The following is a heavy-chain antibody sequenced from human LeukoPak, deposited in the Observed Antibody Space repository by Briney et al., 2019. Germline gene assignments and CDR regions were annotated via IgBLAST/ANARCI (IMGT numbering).Heavy chain of an antibody. CDR1: DGSISSYY. J-gene: IGHJ4*02. CDR3: ARWGHFDTSGYFVVDY. CDR2: IHYSGST. V-gene: IGHV4-59*01. Sequence: PSETLSLTCSISDGSISSYYWNWIRQSPGKGLEWVGHIHYSGSTHYNPSLQSRVSISIDTSKNHFSLKLRSVTAVDTAVYYCARWGHFDTSGYFVVDYWGQGTLVTVSS. D-gene: IGHD3-22*01.